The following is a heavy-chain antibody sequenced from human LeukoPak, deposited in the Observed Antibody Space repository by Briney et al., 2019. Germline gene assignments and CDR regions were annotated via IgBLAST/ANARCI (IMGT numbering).Heavy chain of an antibody. D-gene: IGHD5-18*01. CDR3: ARHSAGIHVPLDP. J-gene: IGHJ5*02. CDR1: GGSISSRSYY. CDR2: IYYSGST. Sequence: SETLSLTCTVSGGSISSRSYYWGWIRQPPGKGLEWIGSIYYSGSTYYNPSLKSRVTISVDTSKNQFSLKLSSVTAADTAVYYWARHSAGIHVPLDPWGQGTLVTVSS. V-gene: IGHV4-39*01.